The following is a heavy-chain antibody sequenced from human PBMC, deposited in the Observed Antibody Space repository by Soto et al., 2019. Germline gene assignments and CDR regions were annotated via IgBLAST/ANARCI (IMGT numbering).Heavy chain of an antibody. Sequence: QVQLQESGPGLVKPSGTLSLTCAVSGGSISSSNWWSWVRQPPGKGLEWIGEIYHSGSTNYNPSLKRRVTISVDKSKNTFSLKLSSVTAADTAVYYCARHVVVSRYGMDVWGQGTTVTVSS. V-gene: IGHV4-4*02. CDR1: GGSISSSNW. CDR3: ARHVVVSRYGMDV. J-gene: IGHJ6*02. CDR2: IYHSGST. D-gene: IGHD2-2*01.